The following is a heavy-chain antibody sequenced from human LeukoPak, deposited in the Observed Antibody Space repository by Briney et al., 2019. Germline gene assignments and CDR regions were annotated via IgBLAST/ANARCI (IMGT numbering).Heavy chain of an antibody. CDR3: ATDQYHINWYKY. Sequence: RTSETLSLTCTVSGGSISSSRYYWAWIRQPPGKGLEWIGSLYFGGTTYYDPSLKSRVTISLDTSKNQFSLKLTSVTAADTAVYYCATDQYHINWYKYWGRGALVTVSS. CDR2: LYFGGTT. D-gene: IGHD1/OR15-1a*01. J-gene: IGHJ4*02. CDR1: GGSISSSRYY. V-gene: IGHV4-39*07.